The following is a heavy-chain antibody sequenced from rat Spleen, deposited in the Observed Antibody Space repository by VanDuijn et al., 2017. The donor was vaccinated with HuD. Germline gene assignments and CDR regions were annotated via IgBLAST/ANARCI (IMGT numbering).Heavy chain of an antibody. CDR3: ARTNNPYFYVMDA. Sequence: EVQLQESGPGLVKPSQSLSLTCSVTGYSITSTYRWNWIRKFPGNKLEWMGNINSAGNTNYNPSLKSRISITRDTSKNQFFLQVNSVTTEDTATYYCARTNNPYFYVMDAWGQGASVTVSS. D-gene: IGHD3-4*01. J-gene: IGHJ4*01. V-gene: IGHV3-3*01. CDR2: INSAGNT. CDR1: GYSITSTYR.